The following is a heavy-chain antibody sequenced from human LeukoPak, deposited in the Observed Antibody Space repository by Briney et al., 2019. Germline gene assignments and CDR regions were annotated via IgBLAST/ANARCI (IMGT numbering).Heavy chain of an antibody. CDR2: IFHSGNT. CDR1: GYSISGGYY. D-gene: IGHD3-10*01. Sequence: SETLSLTCTVSGYSISGGYYWGWIRQPPGKGLEWIGSIFHSGNTYYNPSLKSRVTISVDTSKNQFSLNLSSVTAADTAVYYCARPGRRDYYYYYMDVWGKGTTVTVSS. J-gene: IGHJ6*03. V-gene: IGHV4-38-2*02. CDR3: ARPGRRDYYYYYMDV.